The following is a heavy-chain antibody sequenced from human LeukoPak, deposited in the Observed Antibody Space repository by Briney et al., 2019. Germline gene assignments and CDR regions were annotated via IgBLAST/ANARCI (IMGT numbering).Heavy chain of an antibody. D-gene: IGHD3-9*01. J-gene: IGHJ4*02. CDR3: AKDGARYLLTYYFEY. V-gene: IGHV3-30*18. Sequence: PGGSLRLSCAASGFTLSGYWMHWVRQAPGKGLEWVAAISYDGSKQLYADSVKGRFTISRDNSKNTLNLQMNSLRDEDTAVYYCAKDGARYLLTYYFEYWGQGTLVTVSS. CDR2: ISYDGSKQ. CDR1: GFTLSGYW.